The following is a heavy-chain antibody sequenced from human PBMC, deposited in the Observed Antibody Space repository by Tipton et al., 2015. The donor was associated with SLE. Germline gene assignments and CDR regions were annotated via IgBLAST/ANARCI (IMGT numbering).Heavy chain of an antibody. J-gene: IGHJ4*02. Sequence: SLRLSCAASGFTFSSYAMSWVRQAPGKGLEWVSAISGSGGSTYYADSVKGRFTISRDNAKNSLYLQMNSLRAEDTAVYYCARSGIAVAGTDYWGQGTLVTVSS. V-gene: IGHV3-23*01. CDR3: ARSGIAVAGTDY. D-gene: IGHD6-19*01. CDR2: ISGSGGST. CDR1: GFTFSSYA.